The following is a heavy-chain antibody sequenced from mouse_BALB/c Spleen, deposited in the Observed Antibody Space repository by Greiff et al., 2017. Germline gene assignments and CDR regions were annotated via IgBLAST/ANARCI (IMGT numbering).Heavy chain of an antibody. CDR1: GVSITSGY. J-gene: IGHJ3*01. CDR2: ISYGGST. D-gene: IGHD2-1*01. Sequence: EVKLQESGPSLVKPSQTLSLTCSVTGVSITSGYWNWVRKFPGKKLEYMGYISYGGSTNYNPSLKSRISITRDTSKNQYYLQLNSVTTEDTATYYCAGSLLIYYGNYGGFAYWGQGTLVTVSA. CDR3: AGSLLIYYGNYGGFAY. V-gene: IGHV3-8*02.